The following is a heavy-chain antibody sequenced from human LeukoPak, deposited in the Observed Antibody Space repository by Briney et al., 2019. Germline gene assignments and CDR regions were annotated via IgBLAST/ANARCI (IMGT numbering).Heavy chain of an antibody. V-gene: IGHV4-34*01. J-gene: IGHJ3*02. CDR3: ARDNTMVRGVIRHDAFDI. CDR1: GGSFSGYY. Sequence: SETLSLTCAVYGGSFSGYYWSWIRQPPGKGLEWIGEINHSGSTNYNPSLKSRVTISVDTSKKQFSLKLRSVTAADTAVYYCARDNTMVRGVIRHDAFDIWGQGTMVTVSS. CDR2: INHSGST. D-gene: IGHD3-10*01.